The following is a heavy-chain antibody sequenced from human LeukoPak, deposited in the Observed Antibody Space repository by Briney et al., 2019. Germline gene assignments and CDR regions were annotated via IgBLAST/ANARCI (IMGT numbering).Heavy chain of an antibody. CDR1: GFTFDDYA. J-gene: IGHJ4*02. D-gene: IGHD5-18*01. CDR3: AKDSFGYSYGYFGY. CDR2: ISWNSGSI. V-gene: IGHV3-9*01. Sequence: PGRSLRLSCAASGFTFDDYAMHWVRQAPGKGLEWVSGISWNSGSIGYADSVKGRFTISRDNAKNSLYLQMNSLRAEDTALYYCAKDSFGYSYGYFGYWGQGTLVTVSS.